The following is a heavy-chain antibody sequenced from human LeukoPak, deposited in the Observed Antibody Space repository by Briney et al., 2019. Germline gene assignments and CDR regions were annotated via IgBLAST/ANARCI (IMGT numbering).Heavy chain of an antibody. CDR1: GGSISSYY. J-gene: IGHJ4*02. D-gene: IGHD2-2*01. CDR2: IYTSGGT. Sequence: SETLSLTCTVSGGSISSYYWSWIRQPPGKGLEWIGRIYTSGGTDYNPSLKSRVTISIDTSKNQFSLKLSSVPAADTAVYYCARYCSSTSCHNFDYWGQGTLVTVSS. CDR3: ARYCSSTSCHNFDY. V-gene: IGHV4-4*07.